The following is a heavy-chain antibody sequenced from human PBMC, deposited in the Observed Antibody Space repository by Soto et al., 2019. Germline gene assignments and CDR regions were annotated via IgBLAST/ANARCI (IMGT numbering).Heavy chain of an antibody. J-gene: IGHJ4*02. CDR3: AKGGASYTSCWYAN. Sequence: PGGSLRLSCVTSGFTFTTSGMNWVRQAPGKGLEWVSSIVASDGATYYADSVKGRFTVSRDTSKNTFFLHMNGLRDDDTAFYYCAKGGASYTSCWYANWGQGILVTVSS. D-gene: IGHD6-13*01. V-gene: IGHV3-23*01. CDR2: IVASDGAT. CDR1: GFTFTTSG.